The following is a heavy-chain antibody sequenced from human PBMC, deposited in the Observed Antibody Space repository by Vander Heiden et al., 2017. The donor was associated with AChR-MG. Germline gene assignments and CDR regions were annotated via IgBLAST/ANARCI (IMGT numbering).Heavy chain of an antibody. CDR3: ARGWRPGYGSGPRVLFDY. J-gene: IGHJ4*02. V-gene: IGHV3-33*01. CDR2: IWYDGSNE. Sequence: QVQLVESGGRVVQPGRSLRLSCAASVFPFSSYGMHWVRQAPGKGLEWVAVIWYDGSNEYYADSVKGRFTISRDNSKNTLYLQMNSLRAEDTAVYYCARGWRPGYGSGPRVLFDYWGQGTLVTVSS. D-gene: IGHD3-10*01. CDR1: VFPFSSYG.